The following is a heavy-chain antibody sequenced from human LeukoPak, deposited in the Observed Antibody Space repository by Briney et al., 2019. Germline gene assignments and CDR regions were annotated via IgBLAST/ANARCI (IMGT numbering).Heavy chain of an antibody. D-gene: IGHD5-18*01. Sequence: KVSCKASGGTFSSYAISWVRQAPGQGLEWMGGIIPIFGTANYAQKFQGRVTITADESTSTAYMELSSLRSEDTAVYYCAVDTAMVSHYWGQGTLVTVSS. V-gene: IGHV1-69*01. CDR3: AVDTAMVSHY. CDR1: GGTFSSYA. CDR2: IIPIFGTA. J-gene: IGHJ4*02.